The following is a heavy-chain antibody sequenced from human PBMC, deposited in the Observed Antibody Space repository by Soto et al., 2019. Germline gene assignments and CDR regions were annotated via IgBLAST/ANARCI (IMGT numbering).Heavy chain of an antibody. CDR1: GFTSSSYG. CDR2: IWYDGSNK. V-gene: IGHV3-33*01. CDR3: ASLYSGYRGEDY. D-gene: IGHD5-12*01. Sequence: GGSLRLSCAASGFTSSSYGMHWVRQAPGKGLEWVAVIWYDGSNKYYADSVKGRFTISRDNSKNTLYLQMNSLRAEDTAVYYCASLYSGYRGEDYWGQGTLVTVSS. J-gene: IGHJ4*02.